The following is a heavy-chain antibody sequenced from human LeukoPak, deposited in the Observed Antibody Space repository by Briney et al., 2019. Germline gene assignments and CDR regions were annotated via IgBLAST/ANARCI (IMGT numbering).Heavy chain of an antibody. Sequence: GGSLRLSCVVSGLTFSSYWMHWVRQATGKGLVWVARINPVGTSTIYADSVKGRFTISRDNVKNTLYLQMSSLRAEDTAVYYCARDASPTTVRSYWGQGTLVAVSP. J-gene: IGHJ4*02. CDR1: GLTFSSYW. V-gene: IGHV3-74*01. CDR2: INPVGTST. CDR3: ARDASPTTVRSY. D-gene: IGHD2-15*01.